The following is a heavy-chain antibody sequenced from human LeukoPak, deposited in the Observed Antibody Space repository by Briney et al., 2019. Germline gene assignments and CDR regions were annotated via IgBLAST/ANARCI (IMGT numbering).Heavy chain of an antibody. CDR3: ARDLSRVGATRLVTYNWFDP. J-gene: IGHJ5*02. Sequence: PSETLSLTCTVSGYSISSGYYWGWIRQPPGKGLEWIGSIYHSGSTYYNPSLKSRVTISVDTSKNQFSLKLSSVTAADTAVYYCARDLSRVGATRLVTYNWFDPWGQGTLVTVSS. CDR2: IYHSGST. D-gene: IGHD1-26*01. CDR1: GYSISSGYY. V-gene: IGHV4-38-2*02.